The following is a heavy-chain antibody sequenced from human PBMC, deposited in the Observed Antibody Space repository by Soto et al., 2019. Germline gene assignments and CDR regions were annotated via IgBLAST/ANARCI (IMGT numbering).Heavy chain of an antibody. J-gene: IGHJ6*02. CDR1: GFTFSSYA. D-gene: IGHD5-12*01. CDR3: ARDHIVATIPYYGMDV. Sequence: SLRLSCAASGFTFSSYAMHWVRQAPGKGLEWVAVISYDGSNKYYADSVKGRFTISRDNSKNTLYLQMNSLRAEDTAVYYCARDHIVATIPYYGMDVWGQGTTVTV. CDR2: ISYDGSNK. V-gene: IGHV3-30-3*01.